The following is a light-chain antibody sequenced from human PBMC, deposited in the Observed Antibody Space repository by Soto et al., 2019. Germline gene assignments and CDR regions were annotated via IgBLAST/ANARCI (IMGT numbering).Light chain of an antibody. Sequence: EILMTQSPATLSLSPGERATLSCRASQSVASNLAWYQQRRGQAPRLLIYGASSRATGIPARFSGSGSGTEFTLPISSLQSEDFAVYYCQQYDSWPPLTFGGGTKVEIK. CDR1: QSVASN. V-gene: IGKV3-15*01. CDR3: QQYDSWPPLT. J-gene: IGKJ4*01. CDR2: GAS.